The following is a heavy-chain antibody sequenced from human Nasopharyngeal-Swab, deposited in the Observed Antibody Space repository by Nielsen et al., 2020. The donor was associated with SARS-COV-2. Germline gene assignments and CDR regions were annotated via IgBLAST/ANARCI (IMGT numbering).Heavy chain of an antibody. V-gene: IGHV5-51*01. CDR1: GYSFTSYW. CDR2: IYPGDSDT. J-gene: IGHJ6*03. D-gene: IGHD6-13*01. CDR3: ARHGYSSSWANYYYYYMDV. Sequence: GESLKISCKGSGYSFTSYWIDWVRQMPGKGLEWMGIIYPGDSDTRYSPSFQGQVTISADKSVSTAYLQWSSLKASDTAMYYCARHGYSSSWANYYYYYMDVWGKGTTVTVSS.